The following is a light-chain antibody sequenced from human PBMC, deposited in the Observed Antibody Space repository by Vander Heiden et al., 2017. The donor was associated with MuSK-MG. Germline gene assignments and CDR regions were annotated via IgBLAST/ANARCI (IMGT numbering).Light chain of an antibody. Sequence: DIQMTRSPSSLSASVGARVTITCQSSQDISNYLNWYQQKPGKAPKLLIYDASNLETGVPSRFSGSGSGTDFTFTISSLQPEDIATYYCQQYDNLPTWTFGQGTKVEIK. CDR3: QQYDNLPTWT. CDR2: DAS. V-gene: IGKV1-33*01. CDR1: QDISNY. J-gene: IGKJ1*01.